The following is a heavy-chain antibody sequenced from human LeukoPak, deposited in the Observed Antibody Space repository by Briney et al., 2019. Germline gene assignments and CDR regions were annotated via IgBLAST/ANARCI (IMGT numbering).Heavy chain of an antibody. CDR2: IYTSGST. J-gene: IGHJ5*02. V-gene: IGHV4-4*07. CDR3: ARDRGPYGSVNWFDP. CDR1: GGSISGYY. Sequence: PPETLSLTCTVSGGSISGYYWSWIRQPAGKGLEWIGRIYTSGSTNYNPSLKSRVTMSVDTSKNQFSLKLSSVTAADTAVYYCARDRGPYGSVNWFDPWGQGTLVPVSS. D-gene: IGHD3-10*01.